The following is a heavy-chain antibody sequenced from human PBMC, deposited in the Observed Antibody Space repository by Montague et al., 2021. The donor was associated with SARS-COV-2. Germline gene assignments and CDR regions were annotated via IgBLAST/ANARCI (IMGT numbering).Heavy chain of an antibody. Sequence: SETLSLTCAVSGGSISSNNWWNWVRQAPGKGLEWIGEIYHSGRTNYNPSLKSRVTISVDKSKNQYSLILGSVTAADTAVYYCAREGSRDGYNEGFDYWGQGTLVNVSP. J-gene: IGHJ4*02. V-gene: IGHV4-4*02. CDR1: GGSISSNNW. D-gene: IGHD5-24*01. CDR2: IYHSGRT. CDR3: AREGSRDGYNEGFDY.